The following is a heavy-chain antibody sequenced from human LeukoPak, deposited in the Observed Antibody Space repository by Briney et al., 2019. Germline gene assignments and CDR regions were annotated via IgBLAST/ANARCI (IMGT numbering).Heavy chain of an antibody. J-gene: IGHJ4*02. V-gene: IGHV4-59*01. CDR3: ARDRELGY. CDR2: SYHRGST. D-gene: IGHD1-1*01. Sequence: SETLSLTCTVSGGSISNYYWSWIRQSPGKGPEWIGWSYHRGSTSYNPSLKSRVAISVDTSKNQFSLKLSSVTAADTAVYYCARDRELGYCGQGTLVIVSS. CDR1: GGSISNYY.